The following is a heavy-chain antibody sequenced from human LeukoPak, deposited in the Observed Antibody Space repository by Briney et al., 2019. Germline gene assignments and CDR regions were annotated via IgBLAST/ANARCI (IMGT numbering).Heavy chain of an antibody. CDR3: AIPPFSSSWSDYYYYYGMDV. D-gene: IGHD6-13*01. V-gene: IGHV1-2*02. CDR2: INPNSGGT. CDR1: GYTFTGYY. Sequence: ASVKVSCKASGYTFTGYYMHWVRQAPGQGLEWMGWINPNSGGTNYAQKFQGRVTMTRDTSTSTVYMELSSLRSEDTAVYYCAIPPFSSSWSDYYYYYGMDVWGQGTTVTVSS. J-gene: IGHJ6*02.